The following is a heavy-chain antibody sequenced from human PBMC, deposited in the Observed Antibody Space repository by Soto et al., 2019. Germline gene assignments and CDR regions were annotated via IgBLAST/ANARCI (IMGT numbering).Heavy chain of an antibody. CDR3: VREGGDLRGSGVFDY. D-gene: IGHD6-19*01. J-gene: IGHJ4*02. CDR1: GFTFSFYT. CDR2: ISRGGSSI. Sequence: ESGGGLVQPGGSRGLSFAASGFTFSFYTMNWVRQTPGKGLEWLAYISRGGSSIYYADSVKGRFTVSRDNANNSLSLQLNSLRREDTAVYYCVREGGDLRGSGVFDYWGQGTLVTVSS. V-gene: IGHV3-48*01.